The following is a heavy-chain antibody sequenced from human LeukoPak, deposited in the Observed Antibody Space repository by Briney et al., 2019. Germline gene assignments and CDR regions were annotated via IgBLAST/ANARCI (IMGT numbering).Heavy chain of an antibody. D-gene: IGHD3-3*01. CDR3: ARHTYYDFWSGYY. CDR2: ISAYNGNT. V-gene: IGHV1-18*01. J-gene: IGHJ4*02. Sequence: EASVKVSCKASGYTFTSYGISWVRQAPGQGLEWMGWISAYNGNTNYAQKLQGRVTMTTDTSTSTAYMELSSLRSEDTAVYYCARHTYYDFWSGYYWGQGTLVTVSS. CDR1: GYTFTSYG.